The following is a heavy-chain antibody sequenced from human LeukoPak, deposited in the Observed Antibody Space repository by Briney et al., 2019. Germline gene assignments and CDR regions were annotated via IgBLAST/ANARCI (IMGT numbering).Heavy chain of an antibody. CDR1: GFTFSSYS. CDR3: AREANEAFDI. V-gene: IGHV3-21*01. J-gene: IGHJ3*02. Sequence: GGSLRPSCAASGFTFSSYSMNWVRQAPGKGLEWVSSIGSSSSSIYYADSVKGRFTISRDNAKNSLYLQMNSLRAEDTAVYYCAREANEAFDIWGQGTMVTVSS. CDR2: IGSSSSSI.